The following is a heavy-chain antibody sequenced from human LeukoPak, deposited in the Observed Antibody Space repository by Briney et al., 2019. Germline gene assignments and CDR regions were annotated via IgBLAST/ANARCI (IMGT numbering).Heavy chain of an antibody. D-gene: IGHD3-22*01. CDR3: ARHYYDSRYPTSGYYMDV. V-gene: IGHV3-11*03. CDR2: ISNSGTDT. CDR1: GFSFRDYY. J-gene: IGHJ6*03. Sequence: PGGSLRLSREGSGFSFRDYYMSWIRQTPGKGLEWVSYISNSGTDTNYADSVKGRFTISRDNAKNSLYLQMNSLRAEDTALYYCARHYYDSRYPTSGYYMDVWGKGTTVTVSS.